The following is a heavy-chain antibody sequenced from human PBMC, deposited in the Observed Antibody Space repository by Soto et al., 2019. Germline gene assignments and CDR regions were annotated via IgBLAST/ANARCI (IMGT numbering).Heavy chain of an antibody. V-gene: IGHV4-39*01. CDR2: FYYSGST. J-gene: IGHJ4*02. CDR1: GGSISSSSYY. CDR3: ARQSGYSYGEFFDY. D-gene: IGHD5-18*01. Sequence: SETLSLTCTVSGGSISSSSYYWGWIRQPPGKGLEWIGSFYYSGSTFYNPSLKSRVTISVDTSKNQFSLKLSSVTAADTAVYYCARQSGYSYGEFFDYWGQGTLVTVS.